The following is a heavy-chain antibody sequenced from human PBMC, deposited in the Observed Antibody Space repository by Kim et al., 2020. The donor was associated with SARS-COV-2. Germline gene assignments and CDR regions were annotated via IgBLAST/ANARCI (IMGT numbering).Heavy chain of an antibody. D-gene: IGHD2-2*01. CDR2: IYHSGST. CDR1: GGSISSGGYS. V-gene: IGHV4-30-2*01. CDR3: ARAVLYCSSTSCSIPYFDY. Sequence: SETLSLTCAVSGGSISSGGYSWSWIRQPPGKGLEWIGYIYHSGSTYYNPSLKSRVTISVDRSKNQFSLKLSSVTAADTAVYYCARAVLYCSSTSCSIPYFDYWGQGTLVTVSS. J-gene: IGHJ4*02.